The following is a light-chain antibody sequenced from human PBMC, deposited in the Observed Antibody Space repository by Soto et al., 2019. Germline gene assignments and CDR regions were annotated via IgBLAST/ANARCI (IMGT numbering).Light chain of an antibody. V-gene: IGLV2-8*01. CDR2: EVS. CDR3: SSYAGSNKV. CDR1: SSDVGGYNY. Sequence: QSALTQPPSASGSPGQSVTISCTGTSSDVGGYNYVSWYQQHPGKAPKLMIYEVSKRPSGVPDRFSGSKYGNTASLTVSGLQAEDEADYYCSSYAGSNKVFGGGTKVTVL. J-gene: IGLJ2*01.